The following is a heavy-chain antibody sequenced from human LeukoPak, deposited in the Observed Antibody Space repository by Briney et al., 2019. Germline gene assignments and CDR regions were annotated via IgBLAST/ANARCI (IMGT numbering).Heavy chain of an antibody. CDR2: ISGSGVST. V-gene: IGHV3-23*01. D-gene: IGHD1-26*01. Sequence: GGSLRLSCAASGFTFSTYAMSWVRQAPGKGLEWVSAISGSGVSTYYADSVKGRFTISRDNSRNTLYLQMNSLRAEDTAVYYCARDRSGVGATLYWGQGTLVTVSS. CDR3: ARDRSGVGATLY. CDR1: GFTFSTYA. J-gene: IGHJ4*02.